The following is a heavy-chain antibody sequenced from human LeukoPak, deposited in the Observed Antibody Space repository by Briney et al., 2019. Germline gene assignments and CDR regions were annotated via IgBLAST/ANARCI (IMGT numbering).Heavy chain of an antibody. J-gene: IGHJ4*02. CDR3: ARRSIVGATTFGY. D-gene: IGHD1-26*01. CDR1: GFTFSSYS. V-gene: IGHV3-21*01. CDR2: ISSSSSYI. Sequence: GGSLRLSCAASGFTFSSYSMNWVRQAPGKGLEWVSSISSSSSYIYYADSVKGRFTISRDNAKNSLYLQMNSLRAEDTAVYYCARRSIVGATTFGYWGQGTLVTVSS.